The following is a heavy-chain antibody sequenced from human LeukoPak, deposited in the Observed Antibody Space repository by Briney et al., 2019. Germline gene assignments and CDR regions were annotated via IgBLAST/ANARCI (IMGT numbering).Heavy chain of an antibody. D-gene: IGHD6-6*01. CDR2: IYYSGST. CDR1: GGSFSGYY. CDR3: ARHVRPARGFDY. V-gene: IGHV4-59*08. Sequence: SETLSLTCAVYGGSFSGYYWSWIRQPPGKGLEWIGYIYYSGSTNYNPSLKSRVTISVDTSKNQFSLKLSSVTAADTAVYYCARHVRPARGFDYWGQGTLVTVSS. J-gene: IGHJ4*02.